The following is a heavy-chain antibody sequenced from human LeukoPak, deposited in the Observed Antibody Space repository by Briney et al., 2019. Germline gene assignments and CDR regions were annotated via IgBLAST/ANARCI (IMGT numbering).Heavy chain of an antibody. D-gene: IGHD3-22*01. CDR1: GGTFSSYA. V-gene: IGHV1-69*04. J-gene: IGHJ4*02. CDR3: ASTAYYYDSSGYDIDY. CDR2: IIPILGIA. Sequence: ASVNVSCKASGGTFSSYAISWVRQAPGQGLEWMGRIIPILGIANYAQKFQGRVTITADKSTSTAYMELSSLRSEDTAVYYCASTAYYYDSSGYDIDYWGQGTLVTVSS.